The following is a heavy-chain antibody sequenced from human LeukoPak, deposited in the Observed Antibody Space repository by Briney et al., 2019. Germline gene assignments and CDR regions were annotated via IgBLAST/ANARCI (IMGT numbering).Heavy chain of an antibody. Sequence: SETLSLTCTVSGGFISSSSYYWGWIRQPPGKGLEWIGSIYYSGSTYYNPSLKSRVTISVDTSKNQFSLKLSSVTAADTAVYYCATPYYYYYGMDVWGQGTTVTVSS. V-gene: IGHV4-39*01. CDR3: ATPYYYYYGMDV. CDR1: GGFISSSSYY. J-gene: IGHJ6*02. CDR2: IYYSGST.